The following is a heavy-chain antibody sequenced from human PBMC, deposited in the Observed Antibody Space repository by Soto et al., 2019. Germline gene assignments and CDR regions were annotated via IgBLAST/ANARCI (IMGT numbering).Heavy chain of an antibody. CDR2: IYYSGST. CDR3: ARESIAVAGFDY. Sequence: SETLSLTCTVSGGSISSYYWSWIRQPPGKGLKWIGYIYYSGSTNYNPSIKSRVTISVDTSKNQFSLKLSSVTAADTAVYYCARESIAVAGFDYWGQGTLVTVS. D-gene: IGHD6-19*01. V-gene: IGHV4-59*01. CDR1: GGSISSYY. J-gene: IGHJ4*02.